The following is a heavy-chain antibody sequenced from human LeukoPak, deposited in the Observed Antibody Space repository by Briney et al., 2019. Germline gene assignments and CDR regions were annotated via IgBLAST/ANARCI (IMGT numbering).Heavy chain of an antibody. CDR2: ISSSSSYI. V-gene: IGHV3-21*01. CDR3: ARGGWELRASEAFDI. Sequence: GGSLRLSCAASGFTFSSYSMNWVRQAPGKGLEWVSSISSSSSYIYYADSVKGRFTISRDNAKNSLYLQMNSLRAEDTAVYYCARGGWELRASEAFDIWGQGTMVTVSS. D-gene: IGHD1-26*01. J-gene: IGHJ3*02. CDR1: GFTFSSYS.